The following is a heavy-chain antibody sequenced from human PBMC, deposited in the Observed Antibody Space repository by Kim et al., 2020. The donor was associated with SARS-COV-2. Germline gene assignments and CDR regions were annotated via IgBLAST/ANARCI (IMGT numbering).Heavy chain of an antibody. CDR1: GFTFSDYY. CDR2: ISSSGSTI. J-gene: IGHJ4*02. D-gene: IGHD3-3*01. CDR3: ARAKPSITIFGVVMPPPDY. Sequence: GGSLRLSCAASGFTFSDYYMSWIRQAPGKGLEWVSYISSSGSTIYYADSVKGRFTISRDNAKNSLYLQMNSLRAEDTAVYYCARAKPSITIFGVVMPPPDYWGQGTLVTVSS. V-gene: IGHV3-11*01.